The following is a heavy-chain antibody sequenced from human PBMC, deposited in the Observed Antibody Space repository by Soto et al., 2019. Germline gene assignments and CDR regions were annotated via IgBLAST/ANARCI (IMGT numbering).Heavy chain of an antibody. J-gene: IGHJ5*02. CDR3: TRNASQDSCARCWFDP. D-gene: IGHD2-2*01. Sequence: GGSLRLSCAASGFTFRSFTMNWVRQAPGKGLEWVATISINSAYIYYTDALRGRFTISRDNAKNSLDLQMNSLRAEDTAVYYCTRNASQDSCARCWFDPWGPGTLVTVSS. CDR1: GFTFRSFT. CDR2: ISINSAYI. V-gene: IGHV3-21*01.